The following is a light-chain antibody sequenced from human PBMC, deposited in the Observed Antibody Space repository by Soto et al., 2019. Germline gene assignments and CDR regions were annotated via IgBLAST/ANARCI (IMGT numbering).Light chain of an antibody. CDR1: SSDVGGYNY. V-gene: IGLV2-14*01. Sequence: QSVLTQPASVSGSPGQSITISCTGTSSDVGGYNYVSWYQQHPGNAPKLMIYDVSNRPSGVSNRFSGSKSGNTASLTISGLQAEDEADYYCSSYTSSSTLYGFGTGTKVTVL. CDR3: SSYTSSSTLYG. CDR2: DVS. J-gene: IGLJ1*01.